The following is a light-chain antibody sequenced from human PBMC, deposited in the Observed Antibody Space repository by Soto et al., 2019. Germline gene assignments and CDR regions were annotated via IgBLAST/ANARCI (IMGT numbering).Light chain of an antibody. CDR2: WAS. Sequence: DIVMTQSPDSLAVSLGERATINCKSSQSLLYDSNDENYLAWYQQTPGQPPKLLISWASTRASGVPDRFSGGWSGTEFTLTISSLQAEDVAIYYCQQYVSSPLTFGGGTKLEI. V-gene: IGKV4-1*01. CDR3: QQYVSSPLT. J-gene: IGKJ4*01. CDR1: QSLLYDSNDENY.